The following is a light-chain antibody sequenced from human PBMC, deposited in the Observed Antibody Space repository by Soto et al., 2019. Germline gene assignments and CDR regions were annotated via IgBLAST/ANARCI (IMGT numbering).Light chain of an antibody. J-gene: IGLJ2*01. Sequence: QSALTQPASVSESPGQSITISCTGTSSDVGGYNYVSWFQQHPGKAPKLMIYEVNKRPSGVPGRFSGSKSGNTASLTVSGLQAEDDADYYCSSFAGSDNVVFGGGTKLTVL. CDR1: SSDVGGYNY. CDR3: SSFAGSDNVV. CDR2: EVN. V-gene: IGLV2-8*01.